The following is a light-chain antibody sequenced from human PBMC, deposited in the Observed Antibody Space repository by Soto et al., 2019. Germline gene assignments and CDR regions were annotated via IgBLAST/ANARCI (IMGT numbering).Light chain of an antibody. CDR1: QSFRGL. CDR3: QQRHMWPIT. V-gene: IGKV3-11*01. Sequence: EIVLTQSRGPLSLSPGERATLSCRASQSFRGLLAWYQQKPGQAPRLLIYDAYNRATGIPPRFSGSGSGTDFTLTISSLEPEDSAVYYCQQRHMWPITFGQGTRPGD. CDR2: DAY. J-gene: IGKJ5*01.